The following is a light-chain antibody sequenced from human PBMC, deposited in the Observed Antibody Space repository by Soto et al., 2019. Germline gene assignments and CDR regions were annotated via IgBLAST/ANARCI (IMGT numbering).Light chain of an antibody. CDR2: RDK. CDR1: NIGSKN. J-gene: IGLJ2*01. CDR3: QVWDSSVVV. Sequence: SYELTQPLSVSVALGQTARMTCGGNNIGSKNVHWYQEKPGQAPVLVIYRDKNRPSGIPERVSGSNSGNTATLTISRAQAGDEADYYCQVWDSSVVVFGGGTKLTVL. V-gene: IGLV3-9*01.